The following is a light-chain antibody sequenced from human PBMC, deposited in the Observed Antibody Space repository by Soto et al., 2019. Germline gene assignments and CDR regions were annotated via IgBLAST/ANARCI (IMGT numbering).Light chain of an antibody. CDR1: QSMSRW. CDR2: DAS. Sequence: DIQLTQSPSTLSASVGDRVTITCRASQSMSRWLAWYQQKPGKAPKLLIYDASSLESGVPSRFSGSGSGTDFTLTITSLQPDDFATYYCKHYNSYSEAFGQGTKVAIK. J-gene: IGKJ1*01. CDR3: KHYNSYSEA. V-gene: IGKV1-5*01.